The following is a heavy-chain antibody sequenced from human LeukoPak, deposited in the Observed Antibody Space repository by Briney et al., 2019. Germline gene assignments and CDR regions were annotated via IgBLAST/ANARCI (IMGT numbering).Heavy chain of an antibody. J-gene: IGHJ4*02. V-gene: IGHV6-1*01. D-gene: IGHD3-10*01. CDR1: GDSVSSNSAA. CDR3: ARRGRVTMVRGVIMNPFDY. CDR2: TYYRSKWYN. Sequence: SQTLSLTCAISGDSVSSNSAAWNWIRQSPSRGLEWLGRTYYRSKWYNDYAVSVKSRITINPDTSKNQFSLKLSSVTAADTAVYYCARRGRVTMVRGVIMNPFDYWGQGTLVTVSS.